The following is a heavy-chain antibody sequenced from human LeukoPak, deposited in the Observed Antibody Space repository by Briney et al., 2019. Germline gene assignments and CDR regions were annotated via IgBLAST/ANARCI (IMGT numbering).Heavy chain of an antibody. J-gene: IGHJ4*02. CDR3: ANWPGAGRDY. CDR2: IRYDGSNK. V-gene: IGHV3-30*02. CDR1: GFTFSSYG. D-gene: IGHD6-13*01. Sequence: GGSLRLSCAASGFTFSSYGMHWVRQAPGKGLEWVAFIRYDGSNKYYADSVKGRFTISSDNSKNTLYLQMNSLRAEDTAVYYCANWPGAGRDYWGQGTLVTVSS.